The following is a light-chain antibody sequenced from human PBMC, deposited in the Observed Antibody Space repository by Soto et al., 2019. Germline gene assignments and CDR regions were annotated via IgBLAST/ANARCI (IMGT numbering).Light chain of an antibody. Sequence: DIQMTQSPSSLSASVGDRVTITCRASQSISSYLNWYQQKPGKAPKLLISAASSLQSGVPSRFSGIGSGTDFTLTITSLQPEDFASYYCQQTYSTPFTFGQGTRLEIK. V-gene: IGKV1-39*01. J-gene: IGKJ5*01. CDR1: QSISSY. CDR3: QQTYSTPFT. CDR2: AAS.